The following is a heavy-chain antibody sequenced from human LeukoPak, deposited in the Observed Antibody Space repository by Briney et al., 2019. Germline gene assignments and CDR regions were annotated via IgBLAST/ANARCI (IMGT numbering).Heavy chain of an antibody. Sequence: GGSLRLSCAASGFTFSSYSMSWVRQAPGKGLEWISAFSGSGHTTYYADSVKGRFTITRDNSKNTLYLQMNSLRAEDTAVYYCAKGTSGTCYHWGQGTLVTVSS. J-gene: IGHJ5*02. CDR2: FSGSGHTT. CDR3: AKGTSGTCYH. D-gene: IGHD1-26*01. V-gene: IGHV3-23*01. CDR1: GFTFSSYS.